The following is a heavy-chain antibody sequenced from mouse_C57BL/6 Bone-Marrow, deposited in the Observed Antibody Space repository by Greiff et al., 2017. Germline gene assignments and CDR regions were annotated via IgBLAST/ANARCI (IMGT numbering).Heavy chain of an antibody. CDR1: GFTFSSYA. J-gene: IGHJ2*01. CDR3: TRVRGSYCFGY. Sequence: EVQLQESGAGLVKPGGSLKLSCAASGFTFSSYAMSWVRQTPEKRLEWVAYISSGGDYIYYADTVKGRFTISRDNARNTLYVQMSSLKSEDTAMYYYTRVRGSYCFGYWGQGTTLTVSS. CDR2: ISSGGDYI. V-gene: IGHV5-9-1*02. D-gene: IGHD4-1*01.